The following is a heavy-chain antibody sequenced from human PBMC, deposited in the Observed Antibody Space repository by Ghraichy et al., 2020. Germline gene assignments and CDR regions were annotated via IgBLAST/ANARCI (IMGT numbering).Heavy chain of an antibody. J-gene: IGHJ4*02. D-gene: IGHD6-13*01. Sequence: GGSLRLSCVASGFMFDDYTMNWVRQAPGKGLEWVASISAGSGVIYYAHSVRGRFTPSRDNAKNSLYLQMNILRAEDTAVYYCARDKGIAAAGTNYWGQGTLVTVSS. CDR3: ARDKGIAAAGTNY. CDR1: GFMFDDYT. CDR2: ISAGSGVI. V-gene: IGHV3-21*01.